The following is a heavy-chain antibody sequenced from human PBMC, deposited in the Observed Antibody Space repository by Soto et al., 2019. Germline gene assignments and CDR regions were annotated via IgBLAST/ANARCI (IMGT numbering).Heavy chain of an antibody. V-gene: IGHV4-31*03. D-gene: IGHD6-13*01. CDR2: LFYSGST. J-gene: IGHJ5*02. Sequence: SETLSLTCTVSGGSISSDGSYGSLIRQHPGKGLEWIGCLFYSGSTYYNPSLKSRVTISVDTSKNQFSLKLSSVTAADTAVYYCARGLAAAGLFGFGPWGQGTLVTVSS. CDR1: GGSISSDGSY. CDR3: ARGLAAAGLFGFGP.